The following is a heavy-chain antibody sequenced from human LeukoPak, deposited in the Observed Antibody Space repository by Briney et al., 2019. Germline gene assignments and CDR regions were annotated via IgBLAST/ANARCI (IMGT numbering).Heavy chain of an antibody. Sequence: GGSLRLSCAASGFTFSSYGMHWVRQAPGKGLEWVAFIRYDGSNKYYADSVKGRFTISRDNSKNTLNLQMNSLRVEDTAVYYCAKAFISSSSYWGQGTLVTVSS. CDR3: AKAFISSSSY. CDR2: IRYDGSNK. CDR1: GFTFSSYG. D-gene: IGHD6-13*01. J-gene: IGHJ4*02. V-gene: IGHV3-30*02.